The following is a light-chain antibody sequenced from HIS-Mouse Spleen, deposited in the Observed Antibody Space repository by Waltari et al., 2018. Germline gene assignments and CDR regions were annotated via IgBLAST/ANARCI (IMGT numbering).Light chain of an antibody. Sequence: QSALTQPASVSGSPGQSITISCTGPSIDVGGYNSVSWYQQHPGKAPKLMIYEVSNRPSGVSNRFSGSKSGNTASLTISGLQAEDEADYYCSSYTSSSTWVFGGGTKLTVL. J-gene: IGLJ3*02. CDR2: EVS. CDR3: SSYTSSSTWV. V-gene: IGLV2-14*01. CDR1: SIDVGGYNS.